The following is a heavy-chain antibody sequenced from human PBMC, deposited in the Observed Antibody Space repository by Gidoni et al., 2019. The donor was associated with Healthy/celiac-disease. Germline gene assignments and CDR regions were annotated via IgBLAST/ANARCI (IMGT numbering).Heavy chain of an antibody. D-gene: IGHD4-17*01. V-gene: IGHV5-10-1*03. CDR3: ARYDYGGNPGELDY. CDR1: GYSFTSYW. J-gene: IGHJ4*02. Sequence: EVQLLQLGAEVKEPGESLRISCKGSGYSFTSYWTSWVRQMPGKGLEWMGVTDPSNAYTNYGPSFRGHVTISADKAISTAYLQWSSLKASDTAMYYCARYDYGGNPGELDYWGQGTLVTVSS. CDR2: TDPSNAYT.